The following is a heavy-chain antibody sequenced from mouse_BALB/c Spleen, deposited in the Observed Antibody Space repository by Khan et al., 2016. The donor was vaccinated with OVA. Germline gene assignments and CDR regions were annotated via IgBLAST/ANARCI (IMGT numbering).Heavy chain of an antibody. Sequence: QIQLVQSGPELKKPGETVRISCKASGYTFTTAGIQWVQKMPGKGLKWIGWINTHSGVPKYAEDFKGRIAFSLEISVRTAYLQITNLKNEDTATYFDAGGGAGDYRHDGGAMEYWGQGTSVTVSS. D-gene: IGHD2-12*01. CDR1: GYTFTTAG. CDR3: AGGGAGDYRHDGGAMEY. CDR2: INTHSGVP. V-gene: IGHV9-4*02. J-gene: IGHJ4*01.